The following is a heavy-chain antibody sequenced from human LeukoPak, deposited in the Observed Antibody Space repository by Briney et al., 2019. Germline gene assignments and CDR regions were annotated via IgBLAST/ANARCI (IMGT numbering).Heavy chain of an antibody. V-gene: IGHV3-74*01. CDR2: INSDGSST. J-gene: IGHJ3*02. CDR3: ARDFTSPYYASNAFDI. Sequence: GGFLRLSCAASGFTFSSYWMHWVRQAPGKGLVWVSRINSDGSSTSYADSVKGRFTISRDNAKNTLYLQMNSLRAEDTAVYYCARDFTSPYYASNAFDIWRQGTMVTVSS. CDR1: GFTFSSYW. D-gene: IGHD2/OR15-2a*01.